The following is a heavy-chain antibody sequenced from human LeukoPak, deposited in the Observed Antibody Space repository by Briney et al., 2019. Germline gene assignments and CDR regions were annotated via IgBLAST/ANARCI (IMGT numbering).Heavy chain of an antibody. D-gene: IGHD2-2*01. V-gene: IGHV1-24*01. CDR3: ATHCSSTSCYRGPSFDY. J-gene: IGHJ4*02. CDR2: FDPEDGET. CDR1: GYTLTELS. Sequence: GASVKVSCKVSGYTLTELSMHWVRQAPGKGLEWMGGFDPEDGETIYAQKFQGRVTMTEDTSTDTAYMELSSLRSEDTAVYYCATHCSSTSCYRGPSFDYWGQGTLVTVSS.